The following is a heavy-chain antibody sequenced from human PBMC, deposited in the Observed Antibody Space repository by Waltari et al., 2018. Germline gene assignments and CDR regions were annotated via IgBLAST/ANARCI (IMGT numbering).Heavy chain of an antibody. V-gene: IGHV4-38-2*01. J-gene: IGHJ4*02. CDR3: ASQLVHPWFDY. CDR2: IYHSGST. Sequence: QVQLQESGPGLVKPSETLSLTCAVSGYSISSGYYWGWIRQPPGKGLEWIGSIYHSGSTYYNPSLKSRVTISVDTSKNQFSLKLSSVTAADTVVYYCASQLVHPWFDYWGQGTLVTVSS. CDR1: GYSISSGYY. D-gene: IGHD6-6*01.